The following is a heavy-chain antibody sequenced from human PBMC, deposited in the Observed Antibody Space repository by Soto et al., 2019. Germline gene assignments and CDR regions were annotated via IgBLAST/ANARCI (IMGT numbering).Heavy chain of an antibody. D-gene: IGHD2-2*01. J-gene: IGHJ4*02. V-gene: IGHV3-33*01. CDR2: IWYDGSNK. Sequence: GVSLRLSCAASGFTFSSYGMHWVRQAPGKGLEWVAVIWYDGSNKYYADSVKGRFTISRDNSKNTLYLQMNSLRAEDTAVYYCARDAPYCSSTSCPFDYWGQGTLVTVSS. CDR3: ARDAPYCSSTSCPFDY. CDR1: GFTFSSYG.